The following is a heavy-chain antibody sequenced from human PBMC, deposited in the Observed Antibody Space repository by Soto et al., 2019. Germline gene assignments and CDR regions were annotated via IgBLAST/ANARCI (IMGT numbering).Heavy chain of an antibody. J-gene: IGHJ6*02. Sequence: GGSLRLSCVGSAFTFSSYSLNWVRQAPGKGLEWVSSITSGSSFIDYADSVKGRFTISRDDAKNSLFLQMSSLRADDTAVYYCSRSQRNGVIDVRGQGTTVTVSS. D-gene: IGHD2-8*01. CDR3: SRSQRNGVIDV. CDR1: AFTFSSYS. V-gene: IGHV3-21*01. CDR2: ITSGSSFI.